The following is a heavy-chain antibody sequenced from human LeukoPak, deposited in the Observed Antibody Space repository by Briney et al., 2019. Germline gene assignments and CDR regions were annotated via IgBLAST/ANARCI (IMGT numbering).Heavy chain of an antibody. Sequence: GGSLRLSCAASGFSFSDSYMTWIRQAPGKGLECVAYISSSETTTWYADFVKGRFTISRDNAKKSLYLQMNNLSAEDTAVYYCVRVLAAGFRMDVWGQGTKVTISS. D-gene: IGHD6-13*01. CDR3: VRVLAAGFRMDV. J-gene: IGHJ6*02. V-gene: IGHV3-11*01. CDR1: GFSFSDSY. CDR2: ISSSETTT.